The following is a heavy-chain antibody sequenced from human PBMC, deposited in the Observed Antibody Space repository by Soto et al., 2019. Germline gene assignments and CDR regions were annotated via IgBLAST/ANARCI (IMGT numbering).Heavy chain of an antibody. CDR2: IYYSGST. V-gene: IGHV4-59*08. CDR1: GGSISSYY. J-gene: IGHJ6*03. Sequence: SETLSLTCTVSGGSISSYYWSWIRQPPGKGLEWIGYIYYSGSTNYNPSLKSRVTISVDTSKNQFSLKLSSVTAADTAVYYCARQSLSEAAAVNYYYMDVWGKGTTVTVSS. D-gene: IGHD6-13*01. CDR3: ARQSLSEAAAVNYYYMDV.